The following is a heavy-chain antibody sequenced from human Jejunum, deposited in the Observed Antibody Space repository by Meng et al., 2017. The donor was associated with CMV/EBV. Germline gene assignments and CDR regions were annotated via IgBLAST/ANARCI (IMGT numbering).Heavy chain of an antibody. V-gene: IGHV3-11*01. J-gene: IGHJ4*02. CDR3: TRFARLSDY. CDR1: GFTFSDCY. Sequence: RLYCAASGFTFSDCYMNWVRQAPGKGLEYISYISGSGGDVSYTDSVRGRFTISRDNAKNTLYLQMNSLRAEDTAVYYCTRFARLSDYWGQGTLVTVSS. CDR2: ISGSGGDV.